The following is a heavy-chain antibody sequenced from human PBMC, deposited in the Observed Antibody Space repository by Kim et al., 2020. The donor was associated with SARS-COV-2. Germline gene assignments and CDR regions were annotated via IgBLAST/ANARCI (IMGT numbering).Heavy chain of an antibody. V-gene: IGHV3-48*03. CDR3: ARGGIAPYYYMEV. Sequence: YAACVKARFTSSRHNAKNSLYMQMNSLRAEDTAVYYCARGGIAPYYYMEVWGNETTVTVSS. D-gene: IGHD1-26*01. J-gene: IGHJ6*03.